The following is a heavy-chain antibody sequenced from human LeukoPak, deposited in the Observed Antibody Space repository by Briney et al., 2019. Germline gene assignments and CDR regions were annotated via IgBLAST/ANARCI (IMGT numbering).Heavy chain of an antibody. CDR1: GYTFTSYG. V-gene: IGHV1-18*01. CDR2: IGAYNVKT. CDR3: ARDYYDSSGYRQDYFDY. J-gene: IGHJ4*02. D-gene: IGHD3-22*01. Sequence: ASVKVSCKASGYTFTSYGISWVRQAPGQGLAWMGWIGAYNVKTNYAQKLQCSVTMTKDTSTSTAYMELRGLRSDDTAVYYCARDYYDSSGYRQDYFDYWGQGTLVTVSS.